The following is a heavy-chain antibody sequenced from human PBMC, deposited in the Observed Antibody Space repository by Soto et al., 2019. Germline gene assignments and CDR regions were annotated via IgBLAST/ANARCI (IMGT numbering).Heavy chain of an antibody. Sequence: GGSLRLSCAASGFTFSIYSMNWVRQAPGKGLEWVSFISSCSSSLYYADSVKGRFTISRDNSKNSLYVQMNSLRAEDTAVYYCARAYCSGGSCHFDYWGQGTLVTVSS. CDR1: GFTFSIYS. CDR2: ISSCSSSL. D-gene: IGHD2-15*01. J-gene: IGHJ4*02. CDR3: ARAYCSGGSCHFDY. V-gene: IGHV3-48*01.